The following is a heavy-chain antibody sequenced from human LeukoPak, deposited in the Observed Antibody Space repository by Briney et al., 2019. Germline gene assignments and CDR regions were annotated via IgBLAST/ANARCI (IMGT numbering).Heavy chain of an antibody. CDR1: GFNFNDYT. J-gene: IGHJ4*02. CDR2: ISWDSGSI. D-gene: IGHD5-24*01. Sequence: GGSLRLSCVASGFNFNDYTIHWVRQAPGKGLEWVSGISWDSGSIGYADSVKGRFTISRDNAKNSLYLQMNSLRAEDTAVYYCARGGYRGVFDYWGQGTLVTVSS. V-gene: IGHV3-9*01. CDR3: ARGGYRGVFDY.